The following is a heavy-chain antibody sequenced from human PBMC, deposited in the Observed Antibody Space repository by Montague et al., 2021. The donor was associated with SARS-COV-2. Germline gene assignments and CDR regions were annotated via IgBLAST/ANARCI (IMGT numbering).Heavy chain of an antibody. CDR2: IDWDDDK. V-gene: IGHV2-70*01. J-gene: IGHJ6*02. Sequence: PALVKPTQTLTLTCTFSGFSLSTSGMCVSWIRQPPGKALEWLALIDWDDDKYYSTSPKTRLTISKDTSKNQVVLTMTNMDPVDTATYYCARGPHSPLGPRYYYYGMDVWGQGTTVTVSS. CDR3: ARGPHSPLGPRYYYYGMDV. D-gene: IGHD6-13*01. CDR1: GFSLSTSGMC.